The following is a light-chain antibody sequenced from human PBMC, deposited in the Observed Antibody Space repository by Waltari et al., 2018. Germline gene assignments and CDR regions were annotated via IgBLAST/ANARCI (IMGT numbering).Light chain of an antibody. CDR3: SSYTITGTVL. CDR2: EVT. J-gene: IGLJ2*01. V-gene: IGLV2-14*01. Sequence: QSALTQPASVSGSPGQSIILSCTGTSRDIGDYHYVSWYQQHPGKAPKLMIYEVTNRPSGVSSRFSGSKSGNMASLAISGLQPEDEADYYCSSYTITGTVLFGGGTKLTVL. CDR1: SRDIGDYHY.